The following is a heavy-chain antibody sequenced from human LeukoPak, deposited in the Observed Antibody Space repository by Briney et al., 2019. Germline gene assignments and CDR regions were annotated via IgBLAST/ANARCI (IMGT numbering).Heavy chain of an antibody. J-gene: IGHJ3*02. CDR3: ASSCGSYLNDAFDI. CDR1: GFTVSSNY. V-gene: IGHV3-53*01. Sequence: PGGSLRLSCAASGFTVSSNYMSWVRQAPGKGLEWVSVIYSGGSTYYADSVKGRFTISRDSSKNTLYLQMNSLRAEDTAVYYCASSCGSYLNDAFDIWGQGTMVTVSS. CDR2: IYSGGST. D-gene: IGHD1-26*01.